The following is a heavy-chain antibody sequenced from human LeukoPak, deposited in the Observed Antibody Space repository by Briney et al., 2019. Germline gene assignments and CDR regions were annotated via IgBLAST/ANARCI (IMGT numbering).Heavy chain of an antibody. J-gene: IGHJ4*02. CDR1: GFTFSSYS. D-gene: IGHD3-22*01. CDR2: ISSSSSTI. Sequence: GGSLRLSCAASGFTFSSYSMNWVRQAPGKGLEWVSYISSSSSTIYYADSVKGRFTISRDNAKNSLYLQMNSLRAEDTAVYYCARDDGSSGYTYYFDYWGQGTLVTVSS. V-gene: IGHV3-48*01. CDR3: ARDDGSSGYTYYFDY.